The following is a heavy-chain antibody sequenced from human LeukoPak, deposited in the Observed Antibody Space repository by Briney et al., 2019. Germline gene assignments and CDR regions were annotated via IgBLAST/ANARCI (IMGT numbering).Heavy chain of an antibody. V-gene: IGHV3-74*01. D-gene: IGHD4-17*01. J-gene: IGHJ4*02. Sequence: GSLRLSCAASGFTFSSYWMSWVRQAPGKGLVWVSRINSDGSSTNYADSVKGRFTISRDNAKNTLFLEMNSLRAEDTAVYYCATGDGDSRYYFDSWGQGTLVTVAS. CDR3: ATGDGDSRYYFDS. CDR1: GFTFSSYW. CDR2: INSDGSST.